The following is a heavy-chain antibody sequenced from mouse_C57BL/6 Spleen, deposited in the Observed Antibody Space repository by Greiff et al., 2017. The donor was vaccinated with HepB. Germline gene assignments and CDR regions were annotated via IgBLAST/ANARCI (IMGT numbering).Heavy chain of an antibody. CDR1: GFSFNTYA. J-gene: IGHJ3*01. D-gene: IGHD4-1*01. CDR2: IRSKSNNYAT. CDR3: VSETAAWFAY. Sequence: EVQGVESGGGLVQPKGSLKLSCAASGFSFNTYAMNWVRQAPGKGLEWVARIRSKSNNYATYYADSVKDRFTISRDDSESMLYLQMNNLKTEETAMYYWVSETAAWFAYWGQGTLVTVSA. V-gene: IGHV10-1*01.